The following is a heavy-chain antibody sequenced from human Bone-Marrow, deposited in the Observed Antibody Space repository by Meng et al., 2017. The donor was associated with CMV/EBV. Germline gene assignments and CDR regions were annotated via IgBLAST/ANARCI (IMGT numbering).Heavy chain of an antibody. CDR1: GFTFSNSDM. V-gene: IGHV2-70*18. J-gene: IGHJ3*02. Sequence: SGFTFSNSDMSWVRQPPGKALEWLALIDWDDDKYYSTSLKTRLTISKDTSKNQVVLTMTNMDPVDTATYYCARTAQWSYDAFDIWGQGTMVTVSS. CDR2: IDWDDDK. D-gene: IGHD2-15*01. CDR3: ARTAQWSYDAFDI.